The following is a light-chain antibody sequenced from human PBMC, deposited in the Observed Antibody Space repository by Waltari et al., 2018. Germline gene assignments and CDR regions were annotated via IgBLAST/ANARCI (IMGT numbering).Light chain of an antibody. CDR3: QAYDRSLSGSV. CDR2: GNR. V-gene: IGLV1-40*01. CDR1: SSNTGAGYD. Sequence: QSVLTQPPSVSGAPGQRVTISCTGSSSNTGAGYDVNWYQQLPGTAPKLLIYGNRIRCSGFPDRCSVSKSGASASLAISGLQAEDEAEYYCQAYDRSLSGSVFGGGTKLTVL. J-gene: IGLJ2*01.